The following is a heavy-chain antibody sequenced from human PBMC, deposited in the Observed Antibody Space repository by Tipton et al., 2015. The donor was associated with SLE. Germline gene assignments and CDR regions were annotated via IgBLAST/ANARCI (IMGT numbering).Heavy chain of an antibody. CDR1: GGSFSGYY. CDR3: ARATPDAFDI. V-gene: IGHV4-34*01. Sequence: TLSLTCAVYGGSFSGYYWSWIRQPPGKGLEWIGSIYHSGSTYYNPSLKSRVTISVDTSKNQFSLKLSSVTAADTAVYYCARATPDAFDIWGQGTMVTVSS. J-gene: IGHJ3*02. D-gene: IGHD4-23*01. CDR2: IYHSGST.